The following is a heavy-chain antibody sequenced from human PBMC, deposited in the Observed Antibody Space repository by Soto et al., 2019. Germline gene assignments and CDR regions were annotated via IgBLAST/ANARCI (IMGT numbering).Heavy chain of an antibody. CDR1: GFTFSDYT. V-gene: IGHV3-21*01. J-gene: IGHJ4*02. CDR2: ISSPRRYI. Sequence: EVQLVESGGGLVKPGGSLRLSCAASGFTFSDYTMNWVRLTPGKGLEWVSSISSPRRYIYYTDSVKGRFTSSRDNAKNALYPQMDTLSTEETAVFYCAVGLSGFGELGYWGKGTLVTV. CDR3: AVGLSGFGELGY. D-gene: IGHD3-10*01.